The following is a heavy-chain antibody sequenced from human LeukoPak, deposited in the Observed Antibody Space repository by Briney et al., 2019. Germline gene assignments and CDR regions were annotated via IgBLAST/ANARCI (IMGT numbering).Heavy chain of an antibody. V-gene: IGHV1-2*06. J-gene: IGHJ5*02. CDR2: INLNSGGT. CDR1: GYTFTGYY. D-gene: IGHD4-17*01. CDR3: ARVDGDYVWFDP. Sequence: ASVKVSCKASGYTFTGYYMHWVRQAPGQGLEWMGRINLNSGGTNYAQKFQGRVTMTRDTSISTAYMELSRLRSDDTAVYYCARVDGDYVWFDPWGQGTLVTVSS.